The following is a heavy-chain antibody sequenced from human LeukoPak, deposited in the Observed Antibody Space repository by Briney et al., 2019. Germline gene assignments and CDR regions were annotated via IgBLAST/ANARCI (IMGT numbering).Heavy chain of an antibody. Sequence: GGSLRLSCAASGFTFSGSAMHWVRQASGKGLEWVGRIRSKANSYATAYAASVKGRFTISRDDSKNTAYLQMNSLKTEDTAVYYCTSAPTVGQLGIAAAAYDYWGQGPLVTVSS. J-gene: IGHJ4*02. V-gene: IGHV3-73*01. CDR3: TSAPTVGQLGIAAAAYDY. CDR2: IRSKANSYAT. CDR1: GFTFSGSA. D-gene: IGHD6-13*01.